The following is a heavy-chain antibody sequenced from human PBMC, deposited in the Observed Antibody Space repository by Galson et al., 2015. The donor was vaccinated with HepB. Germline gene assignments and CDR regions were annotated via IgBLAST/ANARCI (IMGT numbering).Heavy chain of an antibody. J-gene: IGHJ4*02. V-gene: IGHV7-4-1*02. CDR1: GYTFTTYA. Sequence: SVKVSCKASGYTFTTYALNWVRQAPGQGLEWMGWINTNTGNPIYAQRFTGRFVFSLDTSVSTAYLQISSLKAEDSAVYYCARGGGEWMGTIGSDYWGRGTLVTVSS. CDR2: INTNTGNP. D-gene: IGHD5-24*01. CDR3: ARGGGEWMGTIGSDY.